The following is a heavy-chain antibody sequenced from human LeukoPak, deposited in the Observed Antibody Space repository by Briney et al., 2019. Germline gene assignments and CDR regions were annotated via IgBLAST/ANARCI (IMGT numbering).Heavy chain of an antibody. J-gene: IGHJ4*02. CDR2: IHYRGST. V-gene: IGHV4-59*08. D-gene: IGHD3-16*01. CDR1: GGSITEHY. CDR3: ARHRPLDYVGTDH. Sequence: SETLSLTCTVSGGSITEHYWSWIRQPPGKGLEWIGYIHYRGSTNYNPSLKNRVLISVDTSQNQFSLKLNSVTAADTAVYYCARHRPLDYVGTDHWGQGTLVTVSS.